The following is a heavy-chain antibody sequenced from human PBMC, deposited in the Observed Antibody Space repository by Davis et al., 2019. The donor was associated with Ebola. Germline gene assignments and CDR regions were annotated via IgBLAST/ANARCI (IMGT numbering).Heavy chain of an antibody. D-gene: IGHD4-17*01. CDR3: ARDPTTVTLGLGYGMDV. CDR1: GGTFSSYT. Sequence: SVKVSCKASGGTFSSYTISWVRQAPGQGLEWMGRIIPILGIANYAQKFQGRVTITADKSTSTAYMELSSLRSEDTAVYYCARDPTTVTLGLGYGMDVWGKGTTVTVSS. V-gene: IGHV1-69*04. J-gene: IGHJ6*04. CDR2: IIPILGIA.